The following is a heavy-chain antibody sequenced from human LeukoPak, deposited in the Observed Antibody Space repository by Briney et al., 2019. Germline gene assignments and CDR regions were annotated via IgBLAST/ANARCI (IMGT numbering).Heavy chain of an antibody. J-gene: IGHJ5*02. D-gene: IGHD2-21*02. V-gene: IGHV4-34*01. CDR1: GGSFSGYY. CDR3: ARVASVVTAADWFDP. Sequence: SETLSLTCAVYGGSFSGYYWSWIRQPPGKGLEWIGETNHSGSTNYNPSLKSRVTISVDTSKNQFSLKLSSVTAADTAVYYCARVASVVTAADWFDPWGQGTLVTVSS. CDR2: TNHSGST.